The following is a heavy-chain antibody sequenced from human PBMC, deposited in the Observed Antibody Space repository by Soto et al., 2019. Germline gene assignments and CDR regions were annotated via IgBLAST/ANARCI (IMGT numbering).Heavy chain of an antibody. CDR1: GYTFTGYY. J-gene: IGHJ5*02. D-gene: IGHD3-22*01. Sequence: ASVKVSCKASGYTFTGYYIHWVRQAPGQGLEWMGWINPNSGGTNYAQKFQGRVTMTRDTSISTAYMELSRLRSDDTAVYYCARDRLDARLFDPWGQGTLVTVSS. CDR2: INPNSGGT. V-gene: IGHV1-2*02. CDR3: ARDRLDARLFDP.